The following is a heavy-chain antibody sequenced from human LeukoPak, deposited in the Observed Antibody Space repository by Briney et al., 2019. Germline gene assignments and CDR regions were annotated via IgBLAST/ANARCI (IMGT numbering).Heavy chain of an antibody. CDR1: GGSISSYY. D-gene: IGHD3-22*01. CDR3: AGSYYYDCSGYFDY. J-gene: IGHJ4*02. Sequence: SETLSLTCTVSGGSISSYYWSWIRQPPGKGMEWIGYIYYSGSTNYNPSLKSRVTISVDTSKNQSSLKLSSVTAADTAVYYCAGSYYYDCSGYFDYWGQGTLVTVSS. V-gene: IGHV4-59*01. CDR2: IYYSGST.